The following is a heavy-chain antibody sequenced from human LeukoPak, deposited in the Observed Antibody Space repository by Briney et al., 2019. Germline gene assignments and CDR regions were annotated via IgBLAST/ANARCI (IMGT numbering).Heavy chain of an antibody. Sequence: GGSLRLSCAASGFRFNTYWMSWVRQAPGKGLEWVANIKQDGNEKYYAGSVKGRFTISRDNGKNSLDLQMNSLRAEDTAVYYCAKNHDSNTYHTDDAFDVWGQGTMVTVSS. D-gene: IGHD2/OR15-2a*01. CDR2: IKQDGNEK. V-gene: IGHV3-7*03. CDR1: GFRFNTYW. CDR3: AKNHDSNTYHTDDAFDV. J-gene: IGHJ3*01.